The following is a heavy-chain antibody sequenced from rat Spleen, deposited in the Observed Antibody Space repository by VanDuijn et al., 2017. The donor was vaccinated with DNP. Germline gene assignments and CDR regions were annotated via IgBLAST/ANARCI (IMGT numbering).Heavy chain of an antibody. Sequence: EVRLVESGGGLVQPGRSLKLSCAASGFTFSDSDMAWVRQAPKKGLEWVATILYDGSFIYYGDSVKGRFTISRDNAKSTLYLQMDSLRSEDTATYYCVTHNNYDCWGQGVMVTVSS. J-gene: IGHJ2*01. CDR3: VTHNNYDC. V-gene: IGHV5-7*01. D-gene: IGHD1-10*01. CDR2: ILYDGSFI. CDR1: GFTFSDSD.